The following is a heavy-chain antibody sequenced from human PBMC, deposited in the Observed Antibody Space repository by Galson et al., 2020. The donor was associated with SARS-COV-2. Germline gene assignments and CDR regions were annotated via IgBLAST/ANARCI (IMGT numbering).Heavy chain of an antibody. V-gene: IGHV1-18*01. J-gene: IGHJ4*02. CDR2: ISAYTGNT. CDR3: ARDRGVSGRRTFAY. Sequence: GASVKVSCKASGYTFNTYGFTWVRQAPGQGLEWVGWISAYTGNTNYAQNFQGRVTMTTDTSTSTAYMELRSLRYDDTAVYYCARDRGVSGRRTFAYWGQGTLVTVSS. D-gene: IGHD1-26*01. CDR1: GYTFNTYG.